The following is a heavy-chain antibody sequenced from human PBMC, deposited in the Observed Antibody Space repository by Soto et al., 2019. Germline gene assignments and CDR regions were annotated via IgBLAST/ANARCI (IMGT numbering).Heavy chain of an antibody. D-gene: IGHD3-10*01. CDR1: GGSISSYY. V-gene: IGHV4-59*01. J-gene: IGHJ4*02. CDR2: IYYSGST. CDR3: ARAAGSGSYYPIYY. Sequence: SETLSLTCTVSGGSISSYYWSWIRQPPGKGLEWIGYIYYSGSTNYNPSLKSRVTISVDTSKNQFSLKLSSVTAADTAVYYCARAAGSGSYYPIYYWGQGTLVTVSS.